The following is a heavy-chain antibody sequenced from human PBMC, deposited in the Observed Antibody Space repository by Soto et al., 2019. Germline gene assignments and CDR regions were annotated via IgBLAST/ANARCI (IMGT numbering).Heavy chain of an antibody. Sequence: SETLSLTCTVSGGSISSYYWSWIRQPPGKGLEWIGYIYYSGSTNYNPSLKSRVTISVDTSKNQFSLKLSSVTAADTAVYYCARVSYYYDSSGYPDYWGQGTLVTVSS. CDR3: ARVSYYYDSSGYPDY. CDR2: IYYSGST. D-gene: IGHD3-22*01. J-gene: IGHJ4*02. CDR1: GGSISSYY. V-gene: IGHV4-59*01.